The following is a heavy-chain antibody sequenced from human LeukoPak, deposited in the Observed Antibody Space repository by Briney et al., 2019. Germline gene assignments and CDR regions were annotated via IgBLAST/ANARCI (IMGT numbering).Heavy chain of an antibody. Sequence: GASVKVSCKASVGSFSSDAISWVRQAPGQGLEWMGRIFPILGIANYAQKFQGRVTITADKSTSTAYMELSSLRSEDTAVYYCARAPAVVTAVFDYWGQGTLVTVSS. CDR1: VGSFSSDA. D-gene: IGHD2-21*02. CDR3: ARAPAVVTAVFDY. CDR2: IFPILGIA. V-gene: IGHV1-69*04. J-gene: IGHJ4*02.